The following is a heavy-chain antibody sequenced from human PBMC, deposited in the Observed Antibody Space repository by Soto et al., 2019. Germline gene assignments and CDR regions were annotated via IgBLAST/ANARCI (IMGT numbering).Heavy chain of an antibody. J-gene: IGHJ4*02. V-gene: IGHV3-30*18. CDR3: AKARGYDILTGLDY. D-gene: IGHD3-9*01. Sequence: QVQLVESGGGGFQPGRSLRLSGAASGFTFGSYGMHWVRQAPGKGLEWVAVISYDGSNKYYADSVKGRFTISRDNSKNTLYLQMNSLRAEDTAVYYCAKARGYDILTGLDYWGQGTLVTVSS. CDR2: ISYDGSNK. CDR1: GFTFGSYG.